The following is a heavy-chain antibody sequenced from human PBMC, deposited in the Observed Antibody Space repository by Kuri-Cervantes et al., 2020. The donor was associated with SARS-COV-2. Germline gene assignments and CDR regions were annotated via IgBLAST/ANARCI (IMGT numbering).Heavy chain of an antibody. CDR3: AREGVVPAEGAFDI. CDR2: INSDGSST. Sequence: GESLKISCAASGFTFSSYWMSWVRQAPGKGLVWVSRINSDGSSTSYADSVKGRFTISRDNAKNTLYLQMNSLRAEDTAVYYCAREGVVPAEGAFDIWGQGTMVTVSS. J-gene: IGHJ3*02. D-gene: IGHD2-2*01. V-gene: IGHV3-74*01. CDR1: GFTFSSYW.